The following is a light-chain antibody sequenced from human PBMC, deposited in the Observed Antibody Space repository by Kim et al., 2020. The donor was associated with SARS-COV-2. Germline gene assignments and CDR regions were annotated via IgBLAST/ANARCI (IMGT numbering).Light chain of an antibody. V-gene: IGLV3-27*01. CDR3: YSAADNTHYV. CDR1: VLAKKY. Sequence: VSPGQTARITCSGDVLAKKYARWFQQKPGQAPVLVIYKDSERPSGIPERFSGSSSGTTVTLTISGAQVEDEADYYCYSAADNTHYVFGTGTKVTVL. CDR2: KDS. J-gene: IGLJ1*01.